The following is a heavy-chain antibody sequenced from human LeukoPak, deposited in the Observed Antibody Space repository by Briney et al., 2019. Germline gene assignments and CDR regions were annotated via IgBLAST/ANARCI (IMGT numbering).Heavy chain of an antibody. Sequence: PGGSLRLSCAASGFTFNTNAMHWVRQAPGKGLEWVATLSYDGNNKYYADSVKGRFTISRDNSENTLYLQMTSLRAEDTAVYYCARGLKWELYCYHYMDVWGKGTTVTVSS. V-gene: IGHV3-30*03. CDR3: ARGLKWELYCYHYMDV. J-gene: IGHJ6*03. CDR2: LSYDGNNK. CDR1: GFTFNTNA. D-gene: IGHD3-3*01.